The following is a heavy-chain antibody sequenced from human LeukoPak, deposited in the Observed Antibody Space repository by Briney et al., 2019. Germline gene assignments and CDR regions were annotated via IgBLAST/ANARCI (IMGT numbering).Heavy chain of an antibody. CDR1: GYTFTGYY. CDR2: INPNSGGT. D-gene: IGHD3-16*02. Sequence: ASVKVSCKASGYTFTGYYMHWVRQAPGQGLEWMGWINPNSGGTNYAQKFQGRVTMTRDTSISTAYMELSSLRSEDTAVYYCARLGIMITFGGVIGDDAFDIWGQGTMVTVSS. V-gene: IGHV1-2*02. J-gene: IGHJ3*02. CDR3: ARLGIMITFGGVIGDDAFDI.